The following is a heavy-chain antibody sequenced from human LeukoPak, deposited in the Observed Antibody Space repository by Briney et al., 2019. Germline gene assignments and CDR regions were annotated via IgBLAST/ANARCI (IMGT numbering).Heavy chain of an antibody. CDR2: IYSGGST. D-gene: IGHD1/OR15-1a*01. CDR3: ATVITGPNRSFDY. V-gene: IGHV3-53*01. J-gene: IGHJ4*02. CDR1: GFTVSSNY. Sequence: GGSLRLSCAASGFTVSSNYMSWVRQPPGKGLEWVSVIYSGGSTYYADSVKGRFTISRDNSKNTLYLQMNSLRAEDTAVYHCATVITGPNRSFDYWGQGTLVTVSS.